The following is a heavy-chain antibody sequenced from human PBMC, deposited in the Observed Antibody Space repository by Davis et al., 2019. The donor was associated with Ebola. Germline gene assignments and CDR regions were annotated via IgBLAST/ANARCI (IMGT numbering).Heavy chain of an antibody. J-gene: IGHJ6*02. Sequence: SETLSLTCAVYGGSFSGYFWSWIRQPPGKGLEWIGEINHSGSTNYKSSLKSRVTISIDTSKNQFSLKLSSVTAADTAVYYCARGGVTPPYYYYGMDVWGQGTTVTVSS. CDR2: INHSGST. D-gene: IGHD2-21*02. CDR3: ARGGVTPPYYYYGMDV. CDR1: GGSFSGYF. V-gene: IGHV4-34*01.